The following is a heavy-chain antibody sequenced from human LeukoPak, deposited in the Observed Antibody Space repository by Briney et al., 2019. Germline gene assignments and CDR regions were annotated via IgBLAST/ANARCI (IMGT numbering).Heavy chain of an antibody. CDR1: GFTFSSYS. CDR2: ISSSSSYM. J-gene: IGHJ3*02. D-gene: IGHD2-2*01. CDR3: ARGYCSSTSCYGSKGDAFDI. V-gene: IGHV3-21*01. Sequence: GGSLRLSCAASGFTFSSYSMNWVRQAPGKGLEWVSSISSSSSYMYYADSVKGRFTISRDNAKNSLYLQMNSLRAEDTAVYYCARGYCSSTSCYGSKGDAFDIWGQGTMVTVSS.